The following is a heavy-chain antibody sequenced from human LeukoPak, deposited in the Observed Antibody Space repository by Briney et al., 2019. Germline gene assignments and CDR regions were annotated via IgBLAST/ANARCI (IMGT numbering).Heavy chain of an antibody. Sequence: GGSLRLSCAVSGFTFDDYGMSWVRQAPGKGLEWVSGINWNGGSTGYADSVKGRFTISRDNAKNSLYLQMNSLRAEDTAVYYCARGDEWLSVDYYYYYMDVWGKGTTVTVSS. CDR2: INWNGGST. CDR3: ARGDEWLSVDYYYYYMDV. CDR1: GFTFDDYG. J-gene: IGHJ6*03. D-gene: IGHD3-3*01. V-gene: IGHV3-20*04.